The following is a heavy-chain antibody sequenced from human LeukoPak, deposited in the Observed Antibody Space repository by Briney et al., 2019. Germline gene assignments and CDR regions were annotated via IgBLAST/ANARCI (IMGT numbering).Heavy chain of an antibody. Sequence: RSGGSLGLSCVASEFVFSSHAMIWVRQAPGKGLEWISSITSSSSDIFYADSVRGRFTISRDNANNALHLQMNSLRAEDTAVYYCARVFWETVNTGYYSDFWGQGTLVTVSS. D-gene: IGHD3-22*01. CDR3: ARVFWETVNTGYYSDF. V-gene: IGHV3-21*01. J-gene: IGHJ4*02. CDR2: ITSSSSDI. CDR1: EFVFSSHA.